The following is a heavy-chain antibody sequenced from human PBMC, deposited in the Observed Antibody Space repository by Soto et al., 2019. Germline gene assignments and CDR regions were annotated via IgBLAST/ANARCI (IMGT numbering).Heavy chain of an antibody. D-gene: IGHD3-3*01. V-gene: IGHV4-4*07. Sequence: SETLSLTCTVTGGAISGYYWTWIRQSDGEGLAWIGRIYSSGSTNYNPSLKSRVTISLDTSMNYFSLRLSSVTAADTAVYYCARGQRFSDWFDPWGQGTLVTVSS. CDR3: ARGQRFSDWFDP. CDR1: GGAISGYY. J-gene: IGHJ5*02. CDR2: IYSSGST.